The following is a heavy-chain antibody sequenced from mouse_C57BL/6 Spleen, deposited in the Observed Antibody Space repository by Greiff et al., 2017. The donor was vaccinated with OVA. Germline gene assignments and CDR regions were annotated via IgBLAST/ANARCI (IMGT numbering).Heavy chain of an antibody. Sequence: QVTLKVSGAELVRPGASVKLSCKASGYTFTDYYINWVKQRPGQGLEWIARIYPGSGNTYYNEKFKGKATLTAEKSSSTAYMQLSSLTSEDSAVYFCARLTTVVRYFDVWGTGTTVTVSS. V-gene: IGHV1-76*01. J-gene: IGHJ1*03. CDR1: GYTFTDYY. CDR3: ARLTTVVRYFDV. CDR2: IYPGSGNT. D-gene: IGHD1-1*01.